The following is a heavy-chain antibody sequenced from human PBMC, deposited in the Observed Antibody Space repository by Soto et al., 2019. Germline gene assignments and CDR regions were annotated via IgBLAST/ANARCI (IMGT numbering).Heavy chain of an antibody. J-gene: IGHJ6*02. V-gene: IGHV3-53*01. CDR2: FYGDGSS. D-gene: IGHD1-26*01. CDR1: EFIVSSNQ. CDR3: EGWEESRALDV. Sequence: PGGSLRLCCTSSEFIVSSNQMNWVRQAPGKGLEWVSAFYGDGSSHHADSVKGRFTISRDNSKNTLYLQMNSLRVEDTAVYYCEGWEESRALDVWGQGTRSPSP.